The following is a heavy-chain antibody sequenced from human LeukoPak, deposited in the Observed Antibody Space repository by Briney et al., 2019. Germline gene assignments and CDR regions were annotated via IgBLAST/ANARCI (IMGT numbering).Heavy chain of an antibody. CDR3: ARGLPGDY. J-gene: IGHJ4*02. D-gene: IGHD5-18*01. V-gene: IGHV3-48*03. CDR2: ISSSGSNI. Sequence: PGGSLRLSCAASGFTFSSYEMNWVRQAPGKGLEWVSYISSSGSNIYYADSVKGRFTISRDNAKNSLYLQMNSLRAEDTAVYYCARGLPGDYWGQGTLVTVSS. CDR1: GFTFSSYE.